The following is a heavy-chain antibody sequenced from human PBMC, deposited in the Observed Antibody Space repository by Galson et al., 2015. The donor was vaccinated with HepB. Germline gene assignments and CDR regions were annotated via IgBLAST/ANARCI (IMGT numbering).Heavy chain of an antibody. Sequence: SVKVSCKASGYTFTSYGISWVRQAPGQGLEWMGWISAYNGNTNYAQKLQGRVTMTTDTSTSTAYMELRSLRSDDTAVYYCARDYPHYGDYEGLDYWGQGTLVTVSS. CDR3: ARDYPHYGDYEGLDY. V-gene: IGHV1-18*01. CDR1: GYTFTSYG. D-gene: IGHD4-17*01. J-gene: IGHJ4*02. CDR2: ISAYNGNT.